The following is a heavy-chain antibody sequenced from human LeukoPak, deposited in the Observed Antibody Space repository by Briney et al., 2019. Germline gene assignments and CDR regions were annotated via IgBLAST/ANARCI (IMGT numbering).Heavy chain of an antibody. Sequence: GASVEVSCKASGYTFTSYYMHWVRQAPGQGLEWMGIINPSGGSTSYAQKFQGRVTMTRDMSTSTVYMELSSLRSEDTAVYYCARDMITFGGVIVHNNWFDPWGQGTLVTVSS. CDR3: ARDMITFGGVIVHNNWFDP. CDR1: GYTFTSYY. D-gene: IGHD3-16*02. V-gene: IGHV1-46*01. CDR2: INPSGGST. J-gene: IGHJ5*02.